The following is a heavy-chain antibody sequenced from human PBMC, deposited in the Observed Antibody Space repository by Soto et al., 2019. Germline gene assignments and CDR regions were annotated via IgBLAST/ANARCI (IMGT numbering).Heavy chain of an antibody. CDR1: GGSISSGDYY. D-gene: IGHD3-3*01. J-gene: IGHJ4*02. Sequence: SETLSLTCTVSGGSISSGDYYGSWIRQPAGKGLEWIGYVYYSGSTYYNPSLKSRVTISVDTSKNQFSLKLSSVTAADTAVYYCARSPYDFWSGYYLPPDYWGQGTLVTVSS. CDR2: VYYSGST. V-gene: IGHV4-30-4*01. CDR3: ARSPYDFWSGYYLPPDY.